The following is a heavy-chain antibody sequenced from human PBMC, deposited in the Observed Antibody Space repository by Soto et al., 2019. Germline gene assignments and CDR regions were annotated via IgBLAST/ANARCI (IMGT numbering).Heavy chain of an antibody. J-gene: IGHJ5*02. CDR3: ARSRSWYNSNWFDP. CDR1: GYTFINYA. Sequence: ASVKVSCKASGYTFINYAITWVRQAPGQGLEWMGWISVYNDHTEYAQKLQGRGTMTTDTSTATAYMELRNLKPDDTAVYFCARSRSWYNSNWFDPWGQGTLVTVSS. D-gene: IGHD1-1*01. V-gene: IGHV1-18*01. CDR2: ISVYNDHT.